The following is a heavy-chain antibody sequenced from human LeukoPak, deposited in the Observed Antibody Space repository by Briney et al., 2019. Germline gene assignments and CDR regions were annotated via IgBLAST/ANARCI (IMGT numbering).Heavy chain of an antibody. CDR1: GGSISSHY. J-gene: IGHJ5*02. CDR3: ARDRGGRNWFDP. CDR2: IYYSGST. Sequence: SETLSLTCTVSGGSISSHYWSWIRQPPRKGLEWIGYIYYSGSTNYNPSLKSRVTISVDTSKTQFSLKLSSVTAADTAVYYCARDRGGRNWFDPWGQGTLVTVPS. V-gene: IGHV4-59*11. D-gene: IGHD3-16*01.